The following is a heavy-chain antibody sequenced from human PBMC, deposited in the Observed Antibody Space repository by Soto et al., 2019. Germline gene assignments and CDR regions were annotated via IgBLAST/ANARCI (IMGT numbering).Heavy chain of an antibody. CDR1: GFTFSSYA. D-gene: IGHD3-16*01. Sequence: EVQLLGSGGGLVQPGGSLRLSCAASGFTFSSYAMSWVRQAPGKGMEWVSAISGSGGSTYYADSVKGRFTISRDNSKNTLYLQMNSLRAEDTAVYYCAKSPQHYDYIWGRSGDYYYYMDVWGKGTTVTVSS. V-gene: IGHV3-23*01. CDR2: ISGSGGST. J-gene: IGHJ6*03. CDR3: AKSPQHYDYIWGRSGDYYYYMDV.